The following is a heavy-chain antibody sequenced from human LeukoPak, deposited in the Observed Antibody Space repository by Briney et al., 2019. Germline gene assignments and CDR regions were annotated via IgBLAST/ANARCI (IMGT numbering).Heavy chain of an antibody. CDR2: IIPIFGTA. V-gene: IGHV1-69*05. J-gene: IGHJ4*02. Sequence: SVTVSCKASGGTFSSYAISWVRQAPGQGLEWMGGIIPIFGTANYAQKFQGRVTITTDESTSTAYMELSSLRSEDTAVYYCAGPYYYGSGSYYDWGQGTLVTVSS. D-gene: IGHD3-10*01. CDR3: AGPYYYGSGSYYD. CDR1: GGTFSSYA.